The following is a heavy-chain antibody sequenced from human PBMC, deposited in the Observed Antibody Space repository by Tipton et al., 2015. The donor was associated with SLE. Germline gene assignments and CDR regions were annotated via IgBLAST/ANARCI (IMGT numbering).Heavy chain of an antibody. CDR3: ARAQISSMGY. Sequence: TLSLTCAVYGGSFSGYYWSWIRQPPGKGLEWIGEINHRGSTNYNPSLKSRVTISEDTSKNQFSLKLSSVTAADTAVYYCARAQISSMGYWGQGTLVTVSS. V-gene: IGHV4-34*01. CDR1: GGSFSGYY. J-gene: IGHJ4*02. CDR2: INHRGST. D-gene: IGHD2-21*01.